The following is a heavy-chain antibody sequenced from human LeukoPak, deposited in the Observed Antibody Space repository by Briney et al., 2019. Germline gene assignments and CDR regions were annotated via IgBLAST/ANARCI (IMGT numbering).Heavy chain of an antibody. CDR2: ISSSSSYI. D-gene: IGHD4-17*01. Sequence: GGSLRLSCAASGFTFSSYSVNWVRQAPGKGLEWVSSISSSSSYIYYADSVKGRFTISRDNAKNSLYLQMNSLRAEDTAVYYCARDPGAYGDYVFRYFYYYGMDVWGQGNTVTVSS. V-gene: IGHV3-21*01. CDR1: GFTFSSYS. J-gene: IGHJ6*02. CDR3: ARDPGAYGDYVFRYFYYYGMDV.